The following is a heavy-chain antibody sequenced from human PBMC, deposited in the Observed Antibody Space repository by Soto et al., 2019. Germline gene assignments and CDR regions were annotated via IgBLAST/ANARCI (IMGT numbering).Heavy chain of an antibody. CDR1: GGTFSSYA. V-gene: IGHV1-69*01. Sequence: QVQLVQSGAEVKKPGSSVKVSCKASGGTFSSYAISWVRQAPGQGLEWMGGIIPSFGTANYAQKFQGRVTITADESTSTGYMELSSLRSEDTAVYCCASSWGWGDGMDVWGQGTTVTVSS. CDR3: ASSWGWGDGMDV. CDR2: IIPSFGTA. J-gene: IGHJ6*02. D-gene: IGHD6-13*01.